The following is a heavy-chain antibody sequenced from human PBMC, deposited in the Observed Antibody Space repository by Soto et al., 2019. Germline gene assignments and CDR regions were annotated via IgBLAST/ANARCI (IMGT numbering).Heavy chain of an antibody. J-gene: IGHJ3*02. V-gene: IGHV3-33*01. CDR2: IWYDGSNK. CDR3: ARALCGGYYPRCAFDI. Sequence: QVQLVESGGGVVQPGRSLRLSCAASGFTFSSYGMHWVRQAPGKGLEWVAVIWYDGSNKYYADSVKGRFTISRDNSKNTLYLQMNSLRAEDTAVYYCARALCGGYYPRCAFDIWGQGTMVTVSS. D-gene: IGHD3-22*01. CDR1: GFTFSSYG.